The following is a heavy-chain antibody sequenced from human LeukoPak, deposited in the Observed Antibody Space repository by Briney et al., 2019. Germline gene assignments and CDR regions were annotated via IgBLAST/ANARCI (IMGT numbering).Heavy chain of an antibody. Sequence: SETLSLTCTVSGGSISSHYWSWIRQPPGKGLEWIGYIYYSGSTNYNPSLKSRVTISVDTSKNQFSLKLSSVTAADTAVYYCARVQLLWFGELLYYYYGMDVWGQGTTVTVSS. CDR1: GGSISSHY. CDR3: ARVQLLWFGELLYYYYGMDV. D-gene: IGHD3-10*01. CDR2: IYYSGST. V-gene: IGHV4-59*11. J-gene: IGHJ6*02.